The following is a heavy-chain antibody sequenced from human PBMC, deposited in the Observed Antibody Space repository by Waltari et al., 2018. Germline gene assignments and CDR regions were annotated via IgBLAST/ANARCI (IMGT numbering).Heavy chain of an antibody. Sequence: EVQLVESGGGLVQPGGSLRLSCAASGFTFSSYSMNWVRQAPGKGLEWVSYISSSSSTIYYADSVKGRFTISRDNAKNSLYLQMNSLRAEDTAVYYCARMGLVIAPCCYYYMDVWGKGTTVTISS. V-gene: IGHV3-48*04. D-gene: IGHD2-21*01. CDR1: GFTFSSYS. J-gene: IGHJ6*03. CDR3: ARMGLVIAPCCYYYMDV. CDR2: ISSSSSTI.